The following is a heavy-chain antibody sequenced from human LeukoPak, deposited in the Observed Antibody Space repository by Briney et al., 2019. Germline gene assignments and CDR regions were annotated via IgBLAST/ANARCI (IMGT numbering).Heavy chain of an antibody. J-gene: IGHJ3*02. CDR3: ARLLDNDSSGYPDTFDM. Sequence: PSETLPLTCTVSGGSISSHYWSWIRQPPGKGLEWIGYIYYSGSTNYNPSLQSRVTISVDTSKNHFSLKLTSVTAADTAVYYCARLLDNDSSGYPDTFDMWGQGTMVTVSS. V-gene: IGHV4-59*11. D-gene: IGHD3-22*01. CDR1: GGSISSHY. CDR2: IYYSGST.